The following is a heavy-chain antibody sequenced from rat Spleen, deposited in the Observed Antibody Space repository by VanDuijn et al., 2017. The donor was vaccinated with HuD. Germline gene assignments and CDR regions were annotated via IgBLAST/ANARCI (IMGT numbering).Heavy chain of an antibody. Sequence: QVQLKESGPVLVQPSQTLSLTCTVSGLSLTNNSVSWIRQPPGKGLEWMGVMWTNGGTDYNSAIKSRLSISRDTSKSKVFLKMNSLQTEDTAMYFCARNRYNYDWYFDFWGPGTMVTVSS. D-gene: IGHD1-5*01. V-gene: IGHV2-47*01. CDR3: ARNRYNYDWYFDF. CDR1: GLSLTNNS. J-gene: IGHJ1*01. CDR2: MWTNGGT.